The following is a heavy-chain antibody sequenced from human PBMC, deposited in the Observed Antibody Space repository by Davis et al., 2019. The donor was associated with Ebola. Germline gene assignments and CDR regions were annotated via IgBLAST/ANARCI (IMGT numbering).Heavy chain of an antibody. D-gene: IGHD4-17*01. Sequence: AASVKVSCKASGYTFTSYYMHWVRQAPGQGLEWMGIINPSGGSTSYAQKFQGRVTMTRDTSTSTVYMGLSSLRTGDTAVYYCAREYGDYGRGYYGMDVWGQGTTVTVSS. CDR1: GYTFTSYY. J-gene: IGHJ6*02. CDR2: INPSGGST. CDR3: AREYGDYGRGYYGMDV. V-gene: IGHV1-46*01.